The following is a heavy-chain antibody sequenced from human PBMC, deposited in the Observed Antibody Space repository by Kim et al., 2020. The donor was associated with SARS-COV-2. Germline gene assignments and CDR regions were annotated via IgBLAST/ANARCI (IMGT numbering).Heavy chain of an antibody. CDR3: TRLMEISQGRTNWFDP. J-gene: IGHJ5*02. D-gene: IGHD3-10*01. Sequence: GGSLRLSCAASGFTFSGSTMHWVRQASGKGLEWVGHIRSKTNGFATIYAASVKGRFIISRDDSKNTAYLQMNSLKAEDTAGYYCTRLMEISQGRTNWFDPWGQGTLVTVPS. CDR1: GFTFSGST. V-gene: IGHV3-73*01. CDR2: IRSKTNGFAT.